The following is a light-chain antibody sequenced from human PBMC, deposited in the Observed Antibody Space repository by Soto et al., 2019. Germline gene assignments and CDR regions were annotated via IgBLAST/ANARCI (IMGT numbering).Light chain of an antibody. J-gene: IGKJ1*01. CDR1: QGIRND. CDR2: AAS. CDR3: LQDHNYPWT. Sequence: ALQMTQSPSSLSASVGDRVTITCRASQGIRNDLGWFQQKPGKAPNLLIYAASSLQSGVPSRFSGSGSGTDFSLTISSLQPEDFATYYCLQDHNYPWTFGQGTKVEVK. V-gene: IGKV1-6*01.